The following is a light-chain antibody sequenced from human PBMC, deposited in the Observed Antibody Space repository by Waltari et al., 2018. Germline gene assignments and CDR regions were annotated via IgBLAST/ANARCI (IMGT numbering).Light chain of an antibody. J-gene: IGKJ4*01. Sequence: DIQMTQSPNFLSASVGDRVTIACRASQDIKASLAWYQQKPGRAPKFLLYVAYTLISGVPSRFSGSGSQTDYTLTISSLEPEDFATYFCQQYHTLPLSFGGGTKFVI. V-gene: IGKV1-NL1*01. CDR3: QQYHTLPLS. CDR1: QDIKAS. CDR2: VAY.